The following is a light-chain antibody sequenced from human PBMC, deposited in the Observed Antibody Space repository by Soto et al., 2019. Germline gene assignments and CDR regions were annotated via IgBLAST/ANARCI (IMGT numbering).Light chain of an antibody. J-gene: IGKJ1*01. CDR1: QSISNN. CDR2: DAS. Sequence: VMTQSPATLSVSPGERATLSCRASQSISNNFAWYQQRPGQAPRLLIYDASTRATGVPARFSGGGSGTDLTLTMSGLQSEDFAVYYCQQYNNWPPWTFGQGTEVEIK. CDR3: QQYNNWPPWT. V-gene: IGKV3-15*01.